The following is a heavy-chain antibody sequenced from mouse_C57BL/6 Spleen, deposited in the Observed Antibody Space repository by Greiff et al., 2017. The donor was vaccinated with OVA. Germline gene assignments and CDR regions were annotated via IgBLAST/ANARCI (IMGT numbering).Heavy chain of an antibody. CDR2: IDPETGGT. CDR1: GYTFTDYE. Sequence: QVQLQQSGAELARPGASVTLSCKASGYTFTDYEMHWVKQTPVHGLEWIGAIDPETGGTAYSQKFKGKAILTADKSSSTAYMELRSLTSEDSAVYYCTRYYYDYDGAWFAYWGQGTLVTVSA. D-gene: IGHD2-4*01. CDR3: TRYYYDYDGAWFAY. V-gene: IGHV1-15*01. J-gene: IGHJ3*01.